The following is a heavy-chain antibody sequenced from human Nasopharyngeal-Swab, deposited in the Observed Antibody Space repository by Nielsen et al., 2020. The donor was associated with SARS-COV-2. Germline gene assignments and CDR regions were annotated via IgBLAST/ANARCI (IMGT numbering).Heavy chain of an antibody. CDR1: GYTFTGYY. J-gene: IGHJ4*02. Sequence: ASVKVSCKASGYTFTGYYMHWVRHAPGQGLEWMGWINPNSGGTNYAQKFQGRVTMTRDTSISTAYMELSRLRSDDTAVYYCARDRSETAMAIFDYWGQGTLVTVSS. CDR2: INPNSGGT. V-gene: IGHV1-2*02. D-gene: IGHD5-18*01. CDR3: ARDRSETAMAIFDY.